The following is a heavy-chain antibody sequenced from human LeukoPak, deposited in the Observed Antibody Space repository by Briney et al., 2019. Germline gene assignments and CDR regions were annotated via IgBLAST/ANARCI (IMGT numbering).Heavy chain of an antibody. J-gene: IGHJ4*02. V-gene: IGHV3-23*01. Sequence: GGSLGLSCTASGFIFRTHAMSWVRQAPGKGLEWLSTITITDGGAYYIDSVKGRFTMSRDNSKNTLYLQMNSLRAEDTAVYYCTREAWRPYLDYWGQGTLVTVSS. CDR3: TREAWRPYLDY. CDR2: ITITDGGA. CDR1: GFIFRTHA. D-gene: IGHD3-3*01.